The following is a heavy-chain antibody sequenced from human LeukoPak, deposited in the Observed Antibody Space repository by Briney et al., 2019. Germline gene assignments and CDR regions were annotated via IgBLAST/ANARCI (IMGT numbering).Heavy chain of an antibody. CDR2: IIPILGIA. Sequence: SVKVSCKASGGTFSSYAISWVRQAPGQGLEWMGRIIPILGIANYAQKFQGRVTITADKSTSTAYMELSSLRSEDTAVYYCARGLVSYYYYYGMDVWGQGTTVTVSS. CDR1: GGTFSSYA. D-gene: IGHD6-19*01. J-gene: IGHJ6*02. V-gene: IGHV1-69*04. CDR3: ARGLVSYYYYYGMDV.